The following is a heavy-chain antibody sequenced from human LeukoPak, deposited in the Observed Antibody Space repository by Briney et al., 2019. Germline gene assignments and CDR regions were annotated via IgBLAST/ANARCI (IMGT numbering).Heavy chain of an antibody. Sequence: PSETLSLTCAVSGGSFSNYYWSWIRQPPGKGLEWIGYIYDSGSTNYNPSLKSRVTISVDTSKNQFSLKLRCVTKGATAVYYCAICIAGGYYYVVDVWGQGTTVTVSS. J-gene: IGHJ6*02. CDR1: GGSFSNYY. CDR2: IYDSGST. V-gene: IGHV4-59*08. CDR3: AICIAGGYYYVVDV. D-gene: IGHD2-8*01.